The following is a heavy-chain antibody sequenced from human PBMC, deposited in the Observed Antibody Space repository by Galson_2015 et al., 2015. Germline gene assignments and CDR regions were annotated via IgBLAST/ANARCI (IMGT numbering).Heavy chain of an antibody. CDR3: ARQYSSYCYDAHFDY. CDR2: ISSSGSTI. D-gene: IGHD6-6*01. J-gene: IGHJ4*02. Sequence: SLRLSCAASGFTFSSCSMNWVRQAPGKGLEWVSYISSSGSTIYYADSVKGRFTISRDNAKNSLYLQMNSLRAEDTAVYYCARQYSSYCYDAHFDYWGQGTLVTVSS. CDR1: GFTFSSCS. V-gene: IGHV3-48*01.